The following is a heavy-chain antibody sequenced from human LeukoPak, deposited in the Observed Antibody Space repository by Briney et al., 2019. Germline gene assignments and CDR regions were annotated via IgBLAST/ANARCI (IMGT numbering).Heavy chain of an antibody. V-gene: IGHV1-3*01. CDR3: AREGGEEIRIYYYYYGMDV. Sequence: GASVKVSCKASGYTFTSYAMHWVRQAPGQRLEWMGWINAGNGNTKYSQKFQGRVTITRDTSASTAYMELSSLRSEDTAVYYCAREGGEEIRIYYYYYGMDVWGQGTTVTVPS. CDR1: GYTFTSYA. J-gene: IGHJ6*02. D-gene: IGHD3-16*01. CDR2: INAGNGNT.